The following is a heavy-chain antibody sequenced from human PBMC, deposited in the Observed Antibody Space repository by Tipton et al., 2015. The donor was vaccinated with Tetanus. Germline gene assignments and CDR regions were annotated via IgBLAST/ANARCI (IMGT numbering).Heavy chain of an antibody. CDR3: ARDPRGDYEGGSFDS. CDR2: ISRRSEYK. Sequence: SLRLSCAASGFSFSGFYMNWVRLAPGRGLEWVASISRRSEYKYYADSVKGRFTISRDNANNSLYLQMDGLRADDTAVYYCARDPRGDYEGGSFDSWGPGIRVAVSS. D-gene: IGHD4-17*01. CDR1: GFSFSGFY. V-gene: IGHV3-21*06. J-gene: IGHJ4*02.